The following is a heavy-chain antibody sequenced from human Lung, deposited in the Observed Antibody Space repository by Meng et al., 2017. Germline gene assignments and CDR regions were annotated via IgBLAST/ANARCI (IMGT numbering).Heavy chain of an antibody. D-gene: IGHD4-11*01. V-gene: IGHV4-34*01. CDR1: GGSFSDYY. Sequence: QVQLQQGGGGLLKPSETLSLTCVVSGGSFSDYYWSWIRQPPGKGLEWIGEINHSGSTNYNPSLESRATISVGTSQNNLSLKLSSVTAADSAVYYCARGPTTMAHDFDYWGQGTLVTVSS. CDR3: ARGPTTMAHDFDY. J-gene: IGHJ4*02. CDR2: INHSGST.